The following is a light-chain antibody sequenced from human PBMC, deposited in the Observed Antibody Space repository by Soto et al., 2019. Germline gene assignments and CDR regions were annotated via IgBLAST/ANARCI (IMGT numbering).Light chain of an antibody. CDR2: GAS. V-gene: IGKV3-15*01. Sequence: EIVLTQSPATLSLSPGGRATLSCRASHSVTNSLAWYQQRPGQTPRLLIYGASTRATGVPARFSGSGSGTEFTLTIDSLQSEDLAVYFCQHYNAWPWTFGQGTKVDIK. CDR1: HSVTNS. CDR3: QHYNAWPWT. J-gene: IGKJ1*01.